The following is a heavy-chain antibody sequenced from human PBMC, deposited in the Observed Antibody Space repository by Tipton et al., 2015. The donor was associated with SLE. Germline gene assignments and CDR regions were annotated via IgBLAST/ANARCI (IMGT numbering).Heavy chain of an antibody. V-gene: IGHV3-30-3*01. J-gene: IGHJ4*02. Sequence: SLRLSCAASGFTFSSYAMHWVRQAPGKGLEWVAVISYDGSNKYYADSVKGRFTISRDNSKNTLYPQMNSLRAEDTAVYYCAREDGSGWYSYWGQGTLVTVSS. CDR1: GFTFSSYA. CDR3: AREDGSGWYSY. D-gene: IGHD6-19*01. CDR2: ISYDGSNK.